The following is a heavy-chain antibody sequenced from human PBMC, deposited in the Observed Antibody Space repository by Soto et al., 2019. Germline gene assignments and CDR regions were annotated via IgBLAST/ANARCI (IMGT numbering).Heavy chain of an antibody. D-gene: IGHD1-26*01. Sequence: EVQLVESGGGSVQPGESLRLSCAASGFSFRDYDMHWVRQRKGKGLEWVSALGAARDPYYVGSVKGRFSVSRDNAQNSLFLQMTKLRVDVTAVYFCARAYLGRLPRRADYYYAMDVWGRGTTVTVSS. CDR2: LGAARDP. CDR3: ARAYLGRLPRRADYYYAMDV. V-gene: IGHV3-13*05. CDR1: GFSFRDYD. J-gene: IGHJ6*02.